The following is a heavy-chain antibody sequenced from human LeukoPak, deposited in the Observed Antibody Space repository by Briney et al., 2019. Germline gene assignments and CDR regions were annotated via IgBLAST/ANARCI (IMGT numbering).Heavy chain of an antibody. J-gene: IGHJ6*03. CDR2: INHSGST. D-gene: IGHD3-22*01. V-gene: IGHV4-34*01. CDR1: GGSFSGYY. CDR3: ARGGKYYDSSGYYHMDV. Sequence: SETLSLTCAVYGGSFSGYYWSWIRQPPGKGLEWIGEINHSGSTDYNPSLKSRVTISVDTSKNQFSLKLSSVTAADTAVYYCARGGKYYDSSGYYHMDVWGKGTTVTASS.